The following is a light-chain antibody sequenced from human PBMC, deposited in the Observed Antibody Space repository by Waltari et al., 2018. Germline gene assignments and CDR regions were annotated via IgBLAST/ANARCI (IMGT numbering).Light chain of an antibody. CDR1: STDVGGYNY. J-gene: IGLJ2*01. V-gene: IGLV2-14*03. CDR2: NVN. Sequence: QSALTQPASVSGSPGQSITISCTGTSTDVGGYNYVSWYQQHPGNAPKLLIYNVNNRPAGISNRFSGSKSGNTASLTISGLQDEDEADYYCSSYSPSTTLGIFGGGTRLTVL. CDR3: SSYSPSTTLGI.